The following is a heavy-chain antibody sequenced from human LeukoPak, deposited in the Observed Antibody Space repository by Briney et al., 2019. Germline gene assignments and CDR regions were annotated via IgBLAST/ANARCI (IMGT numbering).Heavy chain of an antibody. V-gene: IGHV4-39*07. J-gene: IGHJ6*02. CDR1: GGSISSSSYY. CDR3: ASLPYDSSSYYYYCYGMDV. CDR2: IYYSGST. D-gene: IGHD3-22*01. Sequence: SETLSLTCTVSGGSISSSSYYWGWIRQPPGKGLEWIGSIYYSGSTYYNPSLKSRVTISVDTSKNQFSLKLSSVTAADTAVYYCASLPYDSSSYYYYCYGMDVWGQGTTVTVSS.